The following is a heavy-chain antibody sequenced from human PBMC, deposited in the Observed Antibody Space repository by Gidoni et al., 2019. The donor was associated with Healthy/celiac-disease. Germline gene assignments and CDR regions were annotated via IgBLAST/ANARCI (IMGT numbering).Heavy chain of an antibody. CDR2: IDPSDSYT. CDR3: ARSIAAAPNGMDV. V-gene: IGHV5-10-1*03. CDR1: GYSFTSYW. J-gene: IGHJ6*02. D-gene: IGHD6-13*01. Sequence: EVQPVQSGAGAKKPGDSLRTSCKGSGYSFTSYWISWVRQMPGKGLEWMGRIDPSDSYTNYSPSFQGHVTISADKSISTAYLQWSSLKASDTAMYYCARSIAAAPNGMDVWGQGTTVTVSS.